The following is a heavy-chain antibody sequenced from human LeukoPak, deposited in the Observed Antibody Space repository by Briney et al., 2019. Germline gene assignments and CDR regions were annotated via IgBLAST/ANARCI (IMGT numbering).Heavy chain of an antibody. V-gene: IGHV4-39*01. CDR2: IFYSGST. D-gene: IGHD5-18*01. CDR3: ARRGDTGPGNDFDY. CDR1: GGSISSSSYY. J-gene: IGHJ4*02. Sequence: PSETLSLTCTASGGSISSSSYYWGWIRQPPGKGLEWIGSIFYSGSTYYNPSLKSRVTISVDTSKNQFSLKLSSVTAADTAVYYCARRGDTGPGNDFDYWGQGTLVTVSS.